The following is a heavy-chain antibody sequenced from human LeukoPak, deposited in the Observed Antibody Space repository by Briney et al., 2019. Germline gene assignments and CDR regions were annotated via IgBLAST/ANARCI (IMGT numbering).Heavy chain of an antibody. Sequence: ASVKVSCKASGGTFSSYAISWVRQAPGQGLEWMGGIIPIFGTANYAQKFQGRVTITADESTSTAYMELSSLRSDDTAVYYCARELWFGEFNTHNFDYWGQGTLVTVSS. CDR1: GGTFSSYA. CDR3: ARELWFGEFNTHNFDY. J-gene: IGHJ4*02. D-gene: IGHD3-10*01. CDR2: IIPIFGTA. V-gene: IGHV1-69*13.